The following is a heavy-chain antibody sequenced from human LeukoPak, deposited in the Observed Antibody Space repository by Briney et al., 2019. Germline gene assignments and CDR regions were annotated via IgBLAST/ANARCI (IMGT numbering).Heavy chain of an antibody. CDR2: IFYSGST. CDR3: AKGAGGFSYYNWFDP. D-gene: IGHD5-18*01. V-gene: IGHV4-39*07. J-gene: IGHJ5*02. Sequence: SETLSLTCTVSSGSISTSNYYWGWVRQPPGKALEWIGNIFYSGSTYYSPSLKSRVTISLDTSRNQFSLKLSSVTAADTAIYYCAKGAGGFSYYNWFDPWGQGTLVTVSS. CDR1: SGSISTSNYY.